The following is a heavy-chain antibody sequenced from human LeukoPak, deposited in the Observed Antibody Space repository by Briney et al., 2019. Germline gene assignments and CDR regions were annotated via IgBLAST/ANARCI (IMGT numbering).Heavy chain of an antibody. V-gene: IGHV1-69*04. CDR1: GGTFSSYA. J-gene: IGHJ4*02. CDR3: ASGWAQYYYDSSGYSFDY. CDR2: IIPILGIA. Sequence: SAKVSCKASGGTFSSYAISWVRQAPGQGLEWMGRIIPILGIANYAQKFQGRVTITADKSTSTAYMELSSLRSEDTAVYYCASGWAQYYYDSSGYSFDYWGQGTLVTVSS. D-gene: IGHD3-22*01.